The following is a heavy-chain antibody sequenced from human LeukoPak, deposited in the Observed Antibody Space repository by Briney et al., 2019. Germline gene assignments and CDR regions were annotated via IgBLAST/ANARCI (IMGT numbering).Heavy chain of an antibody. J-gene: IGHJ4*02. CDR3: ARCTRITMVRGVIITGIYYFDY. Sequence: PSETLSLTCAVYGGSFSGYYWSWIRQPPGKGLEWIGEINHSESTNYNPSLKSRVTISVDTSKNQFSLKLSSVTAADTAVYYCARCTRITMVRGVIITGIYYFDYWGQGTLVTVSP. CDR1: GGSFSGYY. D-gene: IGHD3-10*01. CDR2: INHSEST. V-gene: IGHV4-34*01.